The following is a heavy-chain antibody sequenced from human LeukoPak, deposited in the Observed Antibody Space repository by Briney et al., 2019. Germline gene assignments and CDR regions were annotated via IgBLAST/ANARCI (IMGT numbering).Heavy chain of an antibody. CDR1: GGSISSGGYY. V-gene: IGHV4-31*03. CDR2: IYYSGST. CDR3: ARDIAYSSSWYFSYYYGMDV. D-gene: IGHD6-13*01. Sequence: SETLSLTRTVSGGSISSGGYYWSWIRQHPGKGLEWIGYIYYSGSTYYNPSLKSRVTISVDTSKNQFSLKLSSVTAADTAVYYCARDIAYSSSWYFSYYYGMDVWGQGTTVTVSS. J-gene: IGHJ6*02.